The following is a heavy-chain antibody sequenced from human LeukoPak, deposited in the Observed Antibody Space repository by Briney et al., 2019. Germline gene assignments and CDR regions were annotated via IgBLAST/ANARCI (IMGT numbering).Heavy chain of an antibody. V-gene: IGHV3-64*01. CDR3: AREGIAVVEGQRGFYDY. CDR2: ISSNGGST. J-gene: IGHJ4*02. Sequence: GGSLRLSCAASGFTFSSYAMHWVRRAPGKGLEYVSAISSNGGSTYYANSVKGRFTISRDNSKNTLYLQMGSLRAEDMAVYYCAREGIAVVEGQRGFYDYWGQGTLVTVSS. CDR1: GFTFSSYA. D-gene: IGHD6-19*01.